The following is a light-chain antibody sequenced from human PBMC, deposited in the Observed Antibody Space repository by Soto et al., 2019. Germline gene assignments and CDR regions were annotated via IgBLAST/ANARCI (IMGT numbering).Light chain of an antibody. CDR2: AAS. Sequence: EIVLTQSPATLSVSPGERATLFCRASQGISTLLAWYQQKPGQAPRLLIYAASTRAAGIPARFSGSGSGTDFTLTISRLEPEDFAVYYCQQYGRSPGLFTFGPGTKVDIK. CDR3: QQYGRSPGLFT. CDR1: QGISTL. J-gene: IGKJ3*01. V-gene: IGKV3-15*01.